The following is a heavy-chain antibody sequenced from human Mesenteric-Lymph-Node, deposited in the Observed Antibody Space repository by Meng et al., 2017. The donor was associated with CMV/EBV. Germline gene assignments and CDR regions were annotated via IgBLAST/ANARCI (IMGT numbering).Heavy chain of an antibody. Sequence: YRVATYWITWVRQMPGKGLEWMGMIDPTDSYTSYSPSFQGHVTISTDKSISTAYLQWSSLRASDTAIYYCARLPYSSSSLSFVLDFWGQGTLVTVSS. V-gene: IGHV5-10-1*01. D-gene: IGHD6-6*01. CDR1: YRVATYW. CDR3: ARLPYSSSSLSFVLDF. J-gene: IGHJ4*02. CDR2: IDPTDSYT.